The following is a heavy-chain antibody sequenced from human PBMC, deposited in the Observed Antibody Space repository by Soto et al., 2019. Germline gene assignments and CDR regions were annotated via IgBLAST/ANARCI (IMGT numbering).Heavy chain of an antibody. CDR2: MNPNSGNT. CDR1: RGTFSSYA. V-gene: IGHV1-8*02. Sequence: APVKVSSKAPRGTFSSYAISWVRQATGQGLEWMGWMNPNSGNTGYAQKFQGRVTMTRNTSISTAYMELSSLRSEDTAVYYCAREQPWFDPWGQGTLVTVSS. J-gene: IGHJ5*02. D-gene: IGHD6-13*01. CDR3: AREQPWFDP.